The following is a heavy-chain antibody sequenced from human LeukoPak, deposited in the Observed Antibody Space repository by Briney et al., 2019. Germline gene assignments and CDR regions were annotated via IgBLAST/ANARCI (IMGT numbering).Heavy chain of an antibody. V-gene: IGHV3-21*04. Sequence: PGGSLRLSCAASGFTFSSYNMNWVRQAPGKGLEWVSSITSDSSYVFYADSVKGRFTISRDNAENSLFLQMNSLRSDDTAVYYCARVIQRGPREYSGYEFHYYYYYMDVWGKGTTVTISS. CDR1: GFTFSSYN. J-gene: IGHJ6*03. CDR3: ARVIQRGPREYSGYEFHYYYYYMDV. CDR2: ITSDSSYV. D-gene: IGHD5-12*01.